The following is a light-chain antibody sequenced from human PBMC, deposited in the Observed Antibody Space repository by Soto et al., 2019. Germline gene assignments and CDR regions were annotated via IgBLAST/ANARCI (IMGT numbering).Light chain of an antibody. CDR3: QQTSAFPRT. CDR1: QSISSY. Sequence: DIQMTQSPSSLSASVGDSVTITCRASQSISSYLNWYQQKPGKAPQLLIYAASNLQSGVPLRFSGSGSGTDFTLTISSLQPEDFATYYCQQTSAFPRTFGQGTKVDIK. CDR2: AAS. J-gene: IGKJ1*01. V-gene: IGKV1-39*01.